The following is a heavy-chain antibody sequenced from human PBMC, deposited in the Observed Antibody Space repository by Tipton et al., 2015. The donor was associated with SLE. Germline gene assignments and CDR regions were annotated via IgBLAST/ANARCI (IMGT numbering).Heavy chain of an antibody. Sequence: SLRLSCAASGFTFSSYGMHWVRQAPGKGLEWVAFIRYDGSNKYYADSVKGRFTISRDNSKNTLYLQMNSLRAEDTAVYYCAGSTDEGPSACFDYWGQGTLVTVSS. D-gene: IGHD2-2*01. J-gene: IGHJ4*02. CDR2: IRYDGSNK. CDR3: AGSTDEGPSACFDY. V-gene: IGHV3-30*02. CDR1: GFTFSSYG.